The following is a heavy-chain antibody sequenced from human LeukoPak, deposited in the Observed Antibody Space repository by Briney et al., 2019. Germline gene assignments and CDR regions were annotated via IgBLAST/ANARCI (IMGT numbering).Heavy chain of an antibody. Sequence: SVKVSCKASGGTFSSYAISWVRQAPGQGLEWMGGIIPIFGTANYAQKFQGRVTITADESTSTAYMELSSLRSEDTAVYYCARAPGGRLLGVYFDYWGQGTLVTISS. CDR1: GGTFSSYA. D-gene: IGHD2-8*02. V-gene: IGHV1-69*01. CDR3: ARAPGGRLLGVYFDY. J-gene: IGHJ4*02. CDR2: IIPIFGTA.